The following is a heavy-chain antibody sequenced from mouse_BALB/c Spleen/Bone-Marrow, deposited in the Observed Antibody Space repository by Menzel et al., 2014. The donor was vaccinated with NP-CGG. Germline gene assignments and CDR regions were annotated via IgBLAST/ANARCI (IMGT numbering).Heavy chain of an antibody. J-gene: IGHJ3*01. Sequence: VQLQQSGAELVRPGASVKLSCKASGYTFTSYWINRVKQRPGQGLEWIGNIYPSDSYTNYNQKFKDKATLTVDKSSSTAYMQLSSPTSEDSAVYYCTTSFTTATAYWGQGTLVTVSA. D-gene: IGHD1-2*01. CDR1: GYTFTSYW. CDR3: TTSFTTATAY. CDR2: IYPSDSYT. V-gene: IGHV1-69*02.